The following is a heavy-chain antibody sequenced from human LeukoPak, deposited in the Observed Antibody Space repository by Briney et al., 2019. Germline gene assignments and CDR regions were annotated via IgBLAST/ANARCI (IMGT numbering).Heavy chain of an antibody. CDR3: ARVHCTSTVCYTGWFDP. Sequence: SVKVSCKASGGTLSTHAISWVRQAPGQGLEWMGGIAPIFGRANYAQKFQGRVTITTEESTSTAYMELSSLRSEDTAVYYCARVHCTSTVCYTGWFDPWGQGTLVTVSS. CDR2: IAPIFGRA. CDR1: GGTLSTHA. D-gene: IGHD2-2*02. J-gene: IGHJ5*02. V-gene: IGHV1-69*05.